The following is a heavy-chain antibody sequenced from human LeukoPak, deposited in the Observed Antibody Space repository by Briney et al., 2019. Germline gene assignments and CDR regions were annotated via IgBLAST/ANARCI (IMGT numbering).Heavy chain of an antibody. CDR1: GFTVSSNY. V-gene: IGHV3-66*01. Sequence: GGSLRLPCAASGFTVSSNYLSWVRQAPGEGLEWVSVIYSGGSTYYADSVKGRFTISRDNSKNTLYLQMNSLRAADTAVYYCARGGNYYDSSGPLPFDYWGQGTLVTVSS. CDR3: ARGGNYYDSSGPLPFDY. J-gene: IGHJ4*02. D-gene: IGHD3-22*01. CDR2: IYSGGST.